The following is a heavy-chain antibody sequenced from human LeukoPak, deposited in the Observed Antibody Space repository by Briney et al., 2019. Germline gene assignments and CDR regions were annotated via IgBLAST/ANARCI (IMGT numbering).Heavy chain of an antibody. V-gene: IGHV4-59*01. J-gene: IGHJ3*01. CDR2: IYYSGRT. CDR1: GGSISGYY. Sequence: PSETLSLTCTVSGGSISGYYWSWIRQPPGKGLEYIGYIYYSGRTNYNPSLTSRVTISVDMSRNQFSLKLSSVTAADTAVYYCARFDTSGYRAFDFWGQGTMVTVSS. D-gene: IGHD3-22*01. CDR3: ARFDTSGYRAFDF.